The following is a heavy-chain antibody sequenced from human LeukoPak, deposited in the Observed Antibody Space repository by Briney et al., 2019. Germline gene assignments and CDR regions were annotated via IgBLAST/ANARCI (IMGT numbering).Heavy chain of an antibody. CDR2: IYTSGST. Sequence: SETLSLTCTVSDGSISSGSYYWSWIRQPAGKGLEWIGRIYTSGSTNYNPSLKSRVTISVDTSKNQFSLKLSSVTAADTAVYYCARARVGYYGSGSYPAYYYYYMDVWGKGTTITISS. J-gene: IGHJ6*03. CDR1: DGSISSGSYY. V-gene: IGHV4-61*02. CDR3: ARARVGYYGSGSYPAYYYYYMDV. D-gene: IGHD3-10*01.